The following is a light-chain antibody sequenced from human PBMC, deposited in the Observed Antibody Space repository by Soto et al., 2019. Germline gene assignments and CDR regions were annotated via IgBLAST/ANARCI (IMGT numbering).Light chain of an antibody. CDR3: SSYTSSSTLRV. Sequence: QSALTQPASVSGSPGQSITISCTGTSSDVGGYNYVSWYQQHPGKAPKLMIYDVSNRPSGVSNRFSGSKSGNTAFLTISGLQAEDEADYYCSSYTSSSTLRVFGGGTKPTVL. V-gene: IGLV2-14*01. J-gene: IGLJ2*01. CDR1: SSDVGGYNY. CDR2: DVS.